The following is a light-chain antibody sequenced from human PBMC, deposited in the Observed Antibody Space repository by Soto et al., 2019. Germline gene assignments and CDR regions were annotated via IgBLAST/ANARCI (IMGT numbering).Light chain of an antibody. Sequence: EIVLTQSPATLSLSPGERATLSCRASQSVGSFLAWYQHKSGQAPRLLIYDASNRAPGIPARFSGSGSGTDFTLTISSLEPEDFSVYYCQHRNNWLGTFGPGTKVDIK. CDR2: DAS. CDR1: QSVGSF. J-gene: IGKJ3*01. CDR3: QHRNNWLGT. V-gene: IGKV3-11*01.